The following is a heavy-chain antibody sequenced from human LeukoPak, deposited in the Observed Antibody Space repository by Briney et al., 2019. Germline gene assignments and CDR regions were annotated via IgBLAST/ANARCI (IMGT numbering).Heavy chain of an antibody. V-gene: IGHV1-69*04. CDR3: ARDADYGGNFNPFDY. CDR2: IIPILGIA. J-gene: IGHJ4*02. D-gene: IGHD4-23*01. CDR1: GGTFSSYA. Sequence: SVKVSCKASGGTFSSYAISWVRQAPGQGLEWMGRIIPILGIASYAQKFQGRVTITADKSTSTAYMELSSLRSEDTAVYYCARDADYGGNFNPFDYWGQGTLVTVSS.